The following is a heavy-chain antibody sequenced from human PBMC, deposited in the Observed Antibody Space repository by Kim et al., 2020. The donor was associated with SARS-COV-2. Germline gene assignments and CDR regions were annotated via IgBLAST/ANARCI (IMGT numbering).Heavy chain of an antibody. CDR1: GGSISSSNW. Sequence: SETLSLTCAVSGGSISSSNWWSWVRQPPGKGLEWIGEIYHSGSTNYNPSLKSRVTISVDKSKNQFSLKLSSVTAADTAVYYCARVGQQQDGGSTAFDIWGQGCMVSASS. J-gene: IGHJ3*02. D-gene: IGHD6-13*01. V-gene: IGHV4-4*02. CDR2: IYHSGST. CDR3: ARVGQQQDGGSTAFDI.